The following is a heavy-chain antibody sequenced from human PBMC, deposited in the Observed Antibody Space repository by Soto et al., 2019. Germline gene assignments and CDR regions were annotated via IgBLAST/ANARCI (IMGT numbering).Heavy chain of an antibody. J-gene: IGHJ6*01. CDR1: GFTFSSYS. D-gene: IGHD6-13*01. CDR2: ISSSSITI. CDR3: ARGYSSSWYSSYGMDV. V-gene: IGHV3-48*02. Sequence: GGSLSLSCAASGFTFSSYSMNWVRQAPGKGLEWVSYISSSSITIYYADSVKGRFTISRDNAKNSLYLQMNSLRDEDTAVYYCARGYSSSWYSSYGMDVWGQGTTVTVSS.